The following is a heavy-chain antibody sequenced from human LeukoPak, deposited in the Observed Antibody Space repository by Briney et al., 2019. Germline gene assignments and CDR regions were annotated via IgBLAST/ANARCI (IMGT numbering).Heavy chain of an antibody. Sequence: ASVTVSCKTSGYTFTHHGITWVRQATGQGLEWMAWISGYNGDTNYAQKFQSRVTLTRDTSTSTVYMELRSLRSDDTAVYYCARDPTNTSGRYAYFDSWGQGTLVTVSS. J-gene: IGHJ4*02. D-gene: IGHD6-19*01. CDR2: ISGYNGDT. V-gene: IGHV1-18*01. CDR3: ARDPTNTSGRYAYFDS. CDR1: GYTFTHHG.